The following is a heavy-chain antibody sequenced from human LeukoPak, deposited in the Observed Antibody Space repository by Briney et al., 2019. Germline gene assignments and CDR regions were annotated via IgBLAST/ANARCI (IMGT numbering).Heavy chain of an antibody. CDR1: GFTFPTYA. V-gene: IGHV3-23*01. CDR2: ISHSGGST. D-gene: IGHD2-15*01. Sequence: GGSLRLSCAASGFTFPTYAMTWVRQAPGKGLEWVSRISHSGGSTYYADSVKGRFNISRDNSRNTVYLQMNSLRAEDSAVYHCARGPYCGGGTCYTLGAFDIWGQGTLASVSS. J-gene: IGHJ3*02. CDR3: ARGPYCGGGTCYTLGAFDI.